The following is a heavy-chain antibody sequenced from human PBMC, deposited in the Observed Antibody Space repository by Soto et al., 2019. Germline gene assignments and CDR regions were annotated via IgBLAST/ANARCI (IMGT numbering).Heavy chain of an antibody. D-gene: IGHD2-8*01. Sequence: QVQLVESGGGVVQPGGSLRLSCVASGFTFRSYSMHWVRQAPGKGLEWVAVISYDRSNEYYAGSVRGRFTVSRDNSKNILDLQMNSLRPEDTAVYYCARDLNGDASDYWGQGALVTVSS. V-gene: IGHV3-30-3*01. J-gene: IGHJ4*02. CDR1: GFTFRSYS. CDR3: ARDLNGDASDY. CDR2: ISYDRSNE.